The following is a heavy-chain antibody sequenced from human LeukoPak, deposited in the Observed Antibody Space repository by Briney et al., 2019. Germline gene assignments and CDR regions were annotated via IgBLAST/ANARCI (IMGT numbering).Heavy chain of an antibody. V-gene: IGHV3-20*04. CDR3: ARGGYYDSSGYYYGGPFDY. Sequence: PGGSLRLSCAASGFTFDDYGMSWVRQGPGKGLEWVSGINWNGGSTGFADSVKGRFTISRDNAKNSLSLQMNSLRAEDTALYYCARGGYYDSSGYYYGGPFDYWGQGTLVTVSS. D-gene: IGHD3-22*01. CDR1: GFTFDDYG. J-gene: IGHJ4*02. CDR2: INWNGGST.